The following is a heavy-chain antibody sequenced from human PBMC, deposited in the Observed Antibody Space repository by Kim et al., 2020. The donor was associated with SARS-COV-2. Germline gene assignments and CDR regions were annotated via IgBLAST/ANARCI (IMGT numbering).Heavy chain of an antibody. CDR2: ISYDGSNK. CDR1: GFTFSSYA. D-gene: IGHD2-15*01. J-gene: IGHJ3*02. CDR3: ARGCDVVVVVAATRECALDI. Sequence: GGSLRLSCAASGFTFSSYAMHWVRQAPGKGLEWVAVISYDGSNKYYADSVKGRFTISRDNSKNTLYLQMNSLRAEDTAVYYCARGCDVVVVVAATRECALDIWAQGTMVTVSS. V-gene: IGHV3-30-3*01.